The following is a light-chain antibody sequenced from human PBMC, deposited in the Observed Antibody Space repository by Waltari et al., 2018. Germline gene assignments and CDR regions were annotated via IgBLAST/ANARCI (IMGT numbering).Light chain of an antibody. CDR2: DVS. CDR3: SSYTLTNPVV. Sequence: QSVVTQPASVSGSPGQSISISCTGTSNDIGANDYVSWYQQHPGRAPQLVLYDVSVRPSGVSIRFPCSKSGTTAALTISGLQAEDEELYYCSSYTLTNPVVFGGGTKLTVL. J-gene: IGLJ2*01. V-gene: IGLV2-14*03. CDR1: SNDIGANDY.